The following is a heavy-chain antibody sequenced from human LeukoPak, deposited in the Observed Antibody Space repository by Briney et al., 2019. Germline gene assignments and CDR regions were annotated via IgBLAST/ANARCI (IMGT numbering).Heavy chain of an antibody. CDR3: ARVSRYDSLYFDY. CDR1: GFTFTSYW. CDR2: INSDGSST. D-gene: IGHD3-3*01. Sequence: GGSLRLSCAASGFTFTSYWMHWVRQAPGKGLVWVSRINSDGSSTNYADSVKGRFTISRDNAKNTLYVQMNSLRAEDTAVYYCARVSRYDSLYFDYWGQGTLVTVSS. V-gene: IGHV3-74*01. J-gene: IGHJ4*02.